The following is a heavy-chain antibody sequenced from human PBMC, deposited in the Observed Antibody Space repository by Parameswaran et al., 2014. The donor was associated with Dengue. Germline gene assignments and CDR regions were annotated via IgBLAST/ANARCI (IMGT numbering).Heavy chain of an antibody. Sequence: VRQAPGKGLEWIGEINHSGSTNYNPSLKSRVTISVDTSKNQFSLKLSSVTAADTAVYYCVVRAYGMDVWGQGTTVTVSS. V-gene: IGHV4-34*01. D-gene: IGHD3-10*01. CDR3: VVRAYGMDV. J-gene: IGHJ6*02. CDR2: INHSGST.